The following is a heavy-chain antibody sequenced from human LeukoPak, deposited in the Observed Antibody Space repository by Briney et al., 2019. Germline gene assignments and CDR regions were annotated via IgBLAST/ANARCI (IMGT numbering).Heavy chain of an antibody. CDR2: VYYSGTT. V-gene: IGHV4-59*12. Sequence: SETLSLTCTVSGGSINSYYWSWLRQPPGKELERIGYVYYSGTTNYNPSLKSRVTISVDTSKKQFSLKLSSVTAADTAVYYCARRALPAAIPYWYFDLWGRGTLVTVSS. J-gene: IGHJ2*01. CDR3: ARRALPAAIPYWYFDL. D-gene: IGHD2-2*02. CDR1: GGSINSYY.